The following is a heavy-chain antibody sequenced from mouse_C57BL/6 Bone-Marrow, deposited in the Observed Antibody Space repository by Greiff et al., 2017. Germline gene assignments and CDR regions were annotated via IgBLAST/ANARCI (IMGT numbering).Heavy chain of an antibody. V-gene: IGHV1-5*01. CDR3: TRFYLLWDWYFDV. CDR2: IYPGNSDT. CDR1: GYTFTSYW. D-gene: IGHD2-1*01. Sequence: VQLQQSGTVLARPGASVKMSCKTSGYTFTSYWMHWVKQRPGQGLEWIGAIYPGNSDTSYNQKFKGKAKLTAVTSASTAYMGLSSLTNEDSAVYYCTRFYLLWDWYFDVWGTGTTVTVSS. J-gene: IGHJ1*03.